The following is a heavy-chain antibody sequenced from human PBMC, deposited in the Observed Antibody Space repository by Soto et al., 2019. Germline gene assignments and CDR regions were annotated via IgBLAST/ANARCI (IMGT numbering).Heavy chain of an antibody. CDR2: ISDYNGNT. Sequence: QVQLVQSGAEVKKPGASVKVSCKASGYTFTSYGIGWVRQAPGQGLEWMGWISDYNGNTNYAQKRQGRVTMTTDTSTSKAYMELRGLRSDDTGVYYCARAAMEVAGTRYFLHWGQGTLVTVSS. CDR3: ARAAMEVAGTRYFLH. J-gene: IGHJ1*01. D-gene: IGHD6-19*01. V-gene: IGHV1-18*01. CDR1: GYTFTSYG.